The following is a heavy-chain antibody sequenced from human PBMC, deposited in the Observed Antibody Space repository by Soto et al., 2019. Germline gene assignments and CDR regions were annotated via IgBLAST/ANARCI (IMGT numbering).Heavy chain of an antibody. CDR1: GFSLSTSGVC. CDR2: IYWDDDK. J-gene: IGHJ4*02. D-gene: IGHD6-13*01. V-gene: IGHV2-5*02. CDR3: ARTRQQLCDY. Sequence: QITLKESGPTLVKPTQTLTLTCTFSGFSLSTSGVCVGWIRQPPGKALEWLALIYWDDDKRYRPSLKIRLTIPKDTSKTQVVLTMTNLDPVDTATYYRARTRQQLCDYWGQGTLVTVSS.